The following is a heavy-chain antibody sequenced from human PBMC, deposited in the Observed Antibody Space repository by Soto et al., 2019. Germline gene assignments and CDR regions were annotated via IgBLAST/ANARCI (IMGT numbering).Heavy chain of an antibody. Sequence: SXTLSLTCAVSGGSISSGGYSWSWIRQPPGKGLEWIGYIYHSGSTYYNPSLKSRVTISVDRSKNQFSLKLSSVTVADTAVYYCARGNVVAIDYWGQGTLVTVSS. CDR3: ARGNVVAIDY. V-gene: IGHV4-30-2*01. J-gene: IGHJ4*02. CDR2: IYHSGST. CDR1: GGSISSGGYS. D-gene: IGHD2-21*01.